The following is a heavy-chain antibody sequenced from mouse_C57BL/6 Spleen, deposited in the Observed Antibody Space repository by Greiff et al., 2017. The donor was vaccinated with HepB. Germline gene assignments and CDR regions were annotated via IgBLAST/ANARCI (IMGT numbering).Heavy chain of an antibody. J-gene: IGHJ4*01. CDR1: GFTFSDYG. V-gene: IGHV5-17*01. Sequence: EVHLVESGGGLVKPGGSLKLSCAASGFTFSDYGMHWVRQAPEKGLEWVAYISSGSSTIYYADTVKGRFTISRDNAKNTLFLQMTSLRSEDTAMYYCARHYYGHAMDYWGQGTSVTVSS. D-gene: IGHD1-1*01. CDR3: ARHYYGHAMDY. CDR2: ISSGSSTI.